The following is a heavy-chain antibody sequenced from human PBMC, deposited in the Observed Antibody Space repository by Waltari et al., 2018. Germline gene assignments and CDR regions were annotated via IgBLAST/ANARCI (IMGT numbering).Heavy chain of an antibody. J-gene: IGHJ1*01. CDR3: ARGSLWFGELFPAEYFQH. D-gene: IGHD3-10*01. Sequence: QLQLPDSGPGLVKPSETLSLTCTVSGGSISSSSYYWGWYRQPPGQVLEWIGSISYSGSTYYNPSLKSRVTISVDTSKNQFSLKLSSVTAADTAVYYCARGSLWFGELFPAEYFQHWGQGTLVTVSS. CDR1: GGSISSSSYY. CDR2: ISYSGST. V-gene: IGHV4-39*07.